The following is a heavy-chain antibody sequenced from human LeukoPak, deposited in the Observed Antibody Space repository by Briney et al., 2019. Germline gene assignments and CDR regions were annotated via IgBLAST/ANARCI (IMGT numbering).Heavy chain of an antibody. V-gene: IGHV3-23*01. CDR3: AKDYYVPNY. D-gene: IGHD3-22*01. CDR2: LSGNAGII. J-gene: IGHJ4*02. CDR1: VFTFSSYT. Sequence: GGSLRLSCAASVFTFSSYTMSWVRQAPGKGLEWVSALSGNAGIIYNADSVKGRFTISRDNSKNTLYLQMNRLRAEDTAVYYCAKDYYVPNYWGQRTLVTVSS.